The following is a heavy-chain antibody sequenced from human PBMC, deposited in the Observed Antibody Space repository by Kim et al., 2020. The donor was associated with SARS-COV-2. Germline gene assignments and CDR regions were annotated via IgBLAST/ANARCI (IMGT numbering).Heavy chain of an antibody. CDR3: ARGGGYSYGRQYFDY. J-gene: IGHJ4*02. CDR1: GGSMNYYY. V-gene: IGHV4-59*01. Sequence: SETLSLTCTVSGGSMNYYYWSWIRQSPGKGLEWIGYVFYSGSINYNPSLRSRVVLSLDLSKNQFSLNVNSVTAADTAVYFCARGGGYSYGRQYFDYWGQGAQVTVPS. CDR2: VFYSGSI. D-gene: IGHD5-18*01.